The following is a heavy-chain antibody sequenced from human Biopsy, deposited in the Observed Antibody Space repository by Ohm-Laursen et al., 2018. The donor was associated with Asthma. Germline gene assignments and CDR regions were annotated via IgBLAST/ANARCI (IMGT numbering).Heavy chain of an antibody. Sequence: SLRLSCAASGFTFSSSGMHWVRQAPGKGLEWVALISYDGSNKYYGDSVKGRFTISRDNSKNTLYLQMNSLRAEDTAVYYCASYEVVTAILPMDVWGQGTTVTVSS. CDR1: GFTFSSSG. D-gene: IGHD2-21*02. CDR3: ASYEVVTAILPMDV. J-gene: IGHJ6*02. V-gene: IGHV3-30*03. CDR2: ISYDGSNK.